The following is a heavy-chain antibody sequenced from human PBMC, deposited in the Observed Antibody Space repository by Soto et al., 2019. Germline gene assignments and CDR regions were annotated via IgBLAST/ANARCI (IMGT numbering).Heavy chain of an antibody. V-gene: IGHV1-18*01. D-gene: IGHD6-19*01. CDR1: GYTFTSYG. CDR3: ARGSSVEQWYVGLNWFDP. Sequence: QVQLVQSGAEVKKPGASVKVSCKASGYTFTSYGISWVRQAPGQGLEWMGWISAYNGNTNYAQKLQGRVTMTTDTSASTAHMELRSLRSDDTAVYYCARGSSVEQWYVGLNWFDPWGQGTLVTVSS. CDR2: ISAYNGNT. J-gene: IGHJ5*02.